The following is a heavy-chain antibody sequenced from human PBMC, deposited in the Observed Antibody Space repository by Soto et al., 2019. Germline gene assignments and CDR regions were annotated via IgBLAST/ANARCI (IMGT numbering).Heavy chain of an antibody. CDR1: GGTFSDFT. J-gene: IGHJ6*02. CDR3: ARNGTLTGYSYGMDV. V-gene: IGHV1-69*13. D-gene: IGHD1-1*01. Sequence: ASVKVSCKASGGTFSDFTINWVRQAPGQRLEWMGGIIIPIFDTANYAEKFQGRVTITADESTRTSFMEVSSLRSEDTAAYYCARNGTLTGYSYGMDVWGQGTMVTVSS. CDR2: IIIPIFDTA.